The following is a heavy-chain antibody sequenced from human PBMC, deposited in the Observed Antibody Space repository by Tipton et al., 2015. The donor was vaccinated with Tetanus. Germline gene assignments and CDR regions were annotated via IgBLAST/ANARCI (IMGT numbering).Heavy chain of an antibody. CDR3: ARESPSPN. Sequence: TLSLTCAVSGGSISSGGYSWSWIRQPPGKGLEWIGYIYHSGSTYYNPSLKSRVTISVDRSKNQFSLKLSSVTAADTAVYYCARESPSPNWGQGTLVTVSS. V-gene: IGHV4-30-2*01. CDR2: IYHSGST. CDR1: GGSISSGGYS. J-gene: IGHJ4*02.